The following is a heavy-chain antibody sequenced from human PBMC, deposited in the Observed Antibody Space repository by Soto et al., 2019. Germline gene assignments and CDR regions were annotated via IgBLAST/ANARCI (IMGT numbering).Heavy chain of an antibody. D-gene: IGHD1-26*01. J-gene: IGHJ4*02. CDR1: GGSISSSSYY. CDR3: ARRVYSGSYPAHFDY. V-gene: IGHV4-39*01. CDR2: IYYSGST. Sequence: QLQLQESGPGLVKPSETLSLTCTVSGGSISSSSYYWGWIRQPPGKGLEWIGSIYYSGSTYYNPSLKSRVTIAVDTSKNQFSLKLISVTAADTAVYYCARRVYSGSYPAHFDYWGQGTLLTVSS.